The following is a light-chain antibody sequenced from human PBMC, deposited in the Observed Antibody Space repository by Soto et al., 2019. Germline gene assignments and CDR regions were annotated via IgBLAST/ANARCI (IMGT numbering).Light chain of an antibody. Sequence: QSALTQPASVSGSPGQSITISCTGTSSDVGGYNYVSWYQQHPGKAPKLMIYDVSNRPSGVSNRFSGSKSGNTASLTISGLQADDAGDYYCSSYTSRSTSVVFGGGTKLTVL. CDR1: SSDVGGYNY. V-gene: IGLV2-14*01. CDR2: DVS. J-gene: IGLJ2*01. CDR3: SSYTSRSTSVV.